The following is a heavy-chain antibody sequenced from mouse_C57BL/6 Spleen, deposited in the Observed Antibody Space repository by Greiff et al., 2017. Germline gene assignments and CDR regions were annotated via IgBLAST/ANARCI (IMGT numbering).Heavy chain of an antibody. CDR3: ARNNYGNYNAMDY. CDR2: ISSGSSTI. CDR1: GFTFSDYG. D-gene: IGHD2-1*01. J-gene: IGHJ4*01. V-gene: IGHV5-17*01. Sequence: EVQLQQSGGGLVKPGGSLKLSCAASGFTFSDYGMHWVRQAPEKGLEWVAYISSGSSTIYYADTVKGRFTISRDNAKNTLFLQMTSLRSEDTAMDYCARNNYGNYNAMDYWGQGTSVTVSS.